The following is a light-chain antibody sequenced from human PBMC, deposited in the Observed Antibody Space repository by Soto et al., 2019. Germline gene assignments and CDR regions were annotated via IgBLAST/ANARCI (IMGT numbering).Light chain of an antibody. CDR2: RAS. Sequence: TQFPSSVSASEPHSLALTWPESQGISSNLAWYQQKLGQAPRLLIYRASTRATGIPARFSGSGSGTDFTLTISSLEPEDFAVYCCQQRSNWPPFTFGPGTIVDI. J-gene: IGKJ3*01. V-gene: IGKV3-11*01. CDR1: QGISSN. CDR3: QQRSNWPPFT.